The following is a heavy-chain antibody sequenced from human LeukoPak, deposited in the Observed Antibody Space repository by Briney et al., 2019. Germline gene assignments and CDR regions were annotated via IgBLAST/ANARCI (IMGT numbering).Heavy chain of an antibody. CDR3: ARDPHSLDY. V-gene: IGHV3-48*01. CDR1: GFSFSSYS. J-gene: IGHJ4*02. Sequence: PGGYLRLSCTASGFSFSSYSMNWVRQAPGKGLEWVAYIAYTNTIHYADSVRGRFAISRDNAKNSLYLQLNSLRAEDTAVYYCARDPHSLDYWGQGTRVTVSS. CDR2: IAYTNTI.